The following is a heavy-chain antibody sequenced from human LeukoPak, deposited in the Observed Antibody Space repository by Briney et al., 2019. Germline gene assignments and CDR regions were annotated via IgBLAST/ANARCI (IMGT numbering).Heavy chain of an antibody. J-gene: IGHJ2*01. CDR1: GFSFSTYG. V-gene: IGHV3-33*01. D-gene: IGHD3-10*01. CDR3: ARVVSYYGSSYRLLDL. CDR2: IWFDGSNK. Sequence: GRSLSLSCEASGFSFSTYGMHWLRPAPGKGLEWVALIWFDGSNKHYADSVKVRFTISRDNYKNTMYLQMDSLRAEDTAVYYCARVVSYYGSSYRLLDLWGRGTLVTVSS.